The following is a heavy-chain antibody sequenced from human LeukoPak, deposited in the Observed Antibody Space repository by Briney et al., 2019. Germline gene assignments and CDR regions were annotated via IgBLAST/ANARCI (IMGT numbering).Heavy chain of an antibody. CDR3: ASSGDRNRYCSGGSCYFMWDWYFDL. CDR1: GFTFDDYA. Sequence: GGSLRLSCAASGFTFDDYAMHWVRQAPGKGLEWVSGISWNSGSIGYADSVKGRFTISRDNAKNSLYLQMNSLRAEDTALYYCASSGDRNRYCSGGSCYFMWDWYFDLWGRGTLVTVSS. D-gene: IGHD2-15*01. V-gene: IGHV3-9*01. J-gene: IGHJ2*01. CDR2: ISWNSGSI.